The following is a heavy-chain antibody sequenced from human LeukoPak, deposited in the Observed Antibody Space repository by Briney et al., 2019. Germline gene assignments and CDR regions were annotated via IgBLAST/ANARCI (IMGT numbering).Heavy chain of an antibody. V-gene: IGHV4-38-2*02. J-gene: IGHJ5*02. CDR1: GYSITSGYY. CDR2: IYHSGST. CDR3: AREEYSSSFGWFDP. D-gene: IGHD6-6*01. Sequence: SETLSLTCTVSGYSITSGYYWGWIRQPPGKGLEWIGNIYHSGSTNYNPSLKSRVTISVDTSKNQFSLKLSSVTAADTAVYYCAREEYSSSFGWFDPWGQGTLVTVSS.